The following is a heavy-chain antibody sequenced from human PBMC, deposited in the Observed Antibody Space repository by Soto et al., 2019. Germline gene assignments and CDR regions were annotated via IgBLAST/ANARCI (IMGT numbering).Heavy chain of an antibody. V-gene: IGHV4-59*11. CDR2: IFHSGGT. J-gene: IGHJ4*02. CDR3: ARYSSTSCHPAYCFDY. D-gene: IGHD2-2*01. Sequence: SETLSLTCTVSGGSMSKHYWSWLRQSPGKGPEWVGFIFHSGGTSFNPSLRSRVSISVDTSRSQVSLELRSVTAADTAIYYCARYSSTSCHPAYCFDYWGQGTLVTVS. CDR1: GGSMSKHY.